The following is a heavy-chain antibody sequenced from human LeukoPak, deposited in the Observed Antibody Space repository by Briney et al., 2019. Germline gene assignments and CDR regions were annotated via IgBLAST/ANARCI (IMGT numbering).Heavy chain of an antibody. D-gene: IGHD3-10*01. CDR2: IYYSGST. J-gene: IGHJ4*02. V-gene: IGHV4-39*01. Sequence: SETLSLTCTVSGGSISSSSYYWDWIRQPPGKGLEWIGVIYYSGSTYYNPSLNSRVTISADTSKNQCSLKRSSVTAADTAVYYCARRVIRGIGPDYWGQGTLVTVSS. CDR1: GGSISSSSYY. CDR3: ARRVIRGIGPDY.